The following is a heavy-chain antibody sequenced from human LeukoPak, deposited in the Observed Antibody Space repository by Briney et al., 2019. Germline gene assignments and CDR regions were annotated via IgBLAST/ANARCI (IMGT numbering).Heavy chain of an antibody. V-gene: IGHV4-61*05. CDR3: ARHCSSTSCYDY. CDR2: IYTSGST. D-gene: IGHD2-2*01. Sequence: SETLSLTCTVSGGSISSSSYYWGWIRQPPGKGLEWIGYIYTSGSTNYNPSLKSRVTISVDTSKNQFSLKLSSVTAADTAVYYCARHCSSTSCYDYWGQGTLVTVSS. CDR1: GGSISSSSYY. J-gene: IGHJ4*02.